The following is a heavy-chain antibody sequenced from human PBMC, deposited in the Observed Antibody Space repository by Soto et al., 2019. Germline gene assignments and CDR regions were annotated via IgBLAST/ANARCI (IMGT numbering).Heavy chain of an antibody. J-gene: IGHJ6*02. V-gene: IGHV3-9*01. CDR1: GFTFDDYA. Sequence: VQLVESGGGLVQPGRSLRLSCAASGFTFDDYAMHWVRQAPGKGLEWVSGISWNSGSIGYADSVKGRFTISRDNAKNSLYLQMNSLRAEDTALYYCAKGVPDYYYYYGMDVWGQGTTVTVSS. CDR2: ISWNSGSI. CDR3: AKGVPDYYYYYGMDV.